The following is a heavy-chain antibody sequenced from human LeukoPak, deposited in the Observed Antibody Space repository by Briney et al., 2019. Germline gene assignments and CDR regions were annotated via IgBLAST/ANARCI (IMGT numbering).Heavy chain of an antibody. V-gene: IGHV3-23*01. J-gene: IGHJ6*03. Sequence: GGSLRLSCAASGFTFSTFAMIWVRQPPGKGLEWVSSIFPSGGEIHYADSVRGRFTISRDNSKSTLSLQMNSLGPEDTAVYYCARDPYSGNYGNYYYYYMDVWGKGTTVTISS. CDR3: ARDPYSGNYGNYYYYYMDV. CDR2: IFPSGGEI. D-gene: IGHD1-26*01. CDR1: GFTFSTFA.